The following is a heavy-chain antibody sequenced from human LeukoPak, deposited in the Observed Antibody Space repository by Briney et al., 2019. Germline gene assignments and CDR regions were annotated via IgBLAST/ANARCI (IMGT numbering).Heavy chain of an antibody. Sequence: PGGSLRLSCAASGFTFNDYAINWVRQAPGKGLEWVSVISGGTGDSTYYADSVKGRFTISRDNSKNTLYLQMNSLRDEDTAVYYCAKRGSSSWTQFDYWGQGTLVTVSS. D-gene: IGHD6-13*01. CDR1: GFTFNDYA. V-gene: IGHV3-23*01. CDR3: AKRGSSSWTQFDY. J-gene: IGHJ4*02. CDR2: ISGGTGDST.